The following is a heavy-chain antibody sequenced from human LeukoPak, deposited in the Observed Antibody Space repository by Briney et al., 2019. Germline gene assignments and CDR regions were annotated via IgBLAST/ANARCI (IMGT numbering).Heavy chain of an antibody. Sequence: PGGSLRLSCAASGFTVSSNYMSWVRQAPGKGLEWVSVIYSGGSTYYADSVKGRFTISRDNSKNTLYLQMNSLRAEDTAVYYCARDRGTTSSAGYYFDYWGQGTLVTVSS. CDR1: GFTVSSNY. V-gene: IGHV3-66*01. D-gene: IGHD6-6*01. CDR3: ARDRGTTSSAGYYFDY. J-gene: IGHJ4*02. CDR2: IYSGGST.